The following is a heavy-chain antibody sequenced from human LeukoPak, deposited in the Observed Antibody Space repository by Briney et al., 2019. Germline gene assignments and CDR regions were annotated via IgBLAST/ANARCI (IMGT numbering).Heavy chain of an antibody. Sequence: AISGSGGSTYYADSVKGRFTISRDNSKNTLYLQMNSLRAEDTAVYYCAKGSSGSYYWFDLWGQGTLVTVSS. CDR3: AKGSSGSYYWFDL. V-gene: IGHV3-23*01. D-gene: IGHD1-26*01. CDR2: ISGSGGST. J-gene: IGHJ5*02.